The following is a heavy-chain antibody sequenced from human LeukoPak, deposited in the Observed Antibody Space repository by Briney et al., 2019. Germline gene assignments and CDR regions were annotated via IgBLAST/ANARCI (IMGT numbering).Heavy chain of an antibody. CDR2: IYTSGSS. CDR3: ARDERYCSSTSCRYFDL. V-gene: IGHV4-4*07. D-gene: IGHD2-2*01. J-gene: IGHJ2*01. CDR1: GGSISSYY. Sequence: SETLSLTCTVSGGSISSYYWSWIRQPAGKGLEWIGRIYTSGSSNNNPSLKSRVTMSVDTSKHQFSLKLSSVTAADTAVYYCARDERYCSSTSCRYFDLWGRGTLVTVSS.